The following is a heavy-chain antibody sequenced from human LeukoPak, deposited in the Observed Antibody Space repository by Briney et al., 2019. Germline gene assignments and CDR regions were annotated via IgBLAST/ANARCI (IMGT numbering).Heavy chain of an antibody. J-gene: IGHJ4*02. Sequence: SETLSLTCAVSGYSISSGYYWGWIRQPPGKGLEWIGSIYHSGSTYYNPSLKSRVTISVSTSKNQFSLKLSSVTAADTAVYYCARVGYCSSTSCPRGAVDYWGQGTLVTVSS. CDR3: ARVGYCSSTSCPRGAVDY. CDR1: GYSISSGYY. D-gene: IGHD2-2*01. V-gene: IGHV4-38-2*01. CDR2: IYHSGST.